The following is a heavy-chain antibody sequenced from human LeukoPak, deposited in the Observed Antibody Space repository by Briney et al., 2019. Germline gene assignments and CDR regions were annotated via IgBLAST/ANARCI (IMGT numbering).Heavy chain of an antibody. J-gene: IGHJ4*02. D-gene: IGHD3-10*01. CDR2: IKQDGSGK. V-gene: IGHV3-7*01. CDR1: GFTFGKYW. Sequence: PGGSLRLSCVASGFTFGKYWMSWVRQAPGKGLEWVANIKQDGSGKYYVDSVKGRFTISRDNAKNSLYLQMNSLRAEDTAVYYCARGSGTRTPLYYFDYWGQGTLVTVSS. CDR3: ARGSGTRTPLYYFDY.